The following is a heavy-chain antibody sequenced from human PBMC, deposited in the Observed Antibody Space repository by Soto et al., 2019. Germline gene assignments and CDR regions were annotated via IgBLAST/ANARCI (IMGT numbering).Heavy chain of an antibody. D-gene: IGHD6-13*01. CDR3: ARHSGYSSSWRYYYYGMDV. J-gene: IGHJ6*02. CDR1: GGTFSSYA. Sequence: GASVKVSCKASGGTFSSYAISWVRQTPGQGLEWMGGIIPIFGTANYAQTFQGRVTITADESTSTVYMALSSLSSEDTAVYYCARHSGYSSSWRYYYYGMDVWGQGTTVTVSS. V-gene: IGHV1-69*13. CDR2: IIPIFGTA.